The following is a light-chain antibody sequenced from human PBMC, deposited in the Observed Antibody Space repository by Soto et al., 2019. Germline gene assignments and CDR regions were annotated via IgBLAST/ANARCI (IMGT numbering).Light chain of an antibody. Sequence: DIQMTQSPSTLSASVGDRVTITCRASQSIRTWLAWYQQKQGKAPKLXIYKASTLKSGVPSRFSCSGAGTECTRTISSLQPDDVATDYCQHYNSYSEAFGQGTKVDIK. J-gene: IGKJ1*01. CDR2: KAS. V-gene: IGKV1-5*03. CDR3: QHYNSYSEA. CDR1: QSIRTW.